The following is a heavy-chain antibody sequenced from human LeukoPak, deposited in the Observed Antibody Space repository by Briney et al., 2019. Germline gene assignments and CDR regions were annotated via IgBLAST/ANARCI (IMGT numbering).Heavy chain of an antibody. CDR2: IYYSGST. CDR1: GGSISSYY. D-gene: IGHD3-22*01. J-gene: IGHJ4*02. Sequence: SETLSLTCTLSGGSISSYYWNWIRQPPGKGLEWIGYIYYSGSTNYNPSLKSRVTISVDTSKNQFSLKLSSVTAADTAVYYCARGADSSGYYSIFYFDYWGQGTLVTVSS. V-gene: IGHV4-59*01. CDR3: ARGADSSGYYSIFYFDY.